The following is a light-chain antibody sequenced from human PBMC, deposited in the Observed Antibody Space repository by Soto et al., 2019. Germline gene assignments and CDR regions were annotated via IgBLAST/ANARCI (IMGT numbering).Light chain of an antibody. CDR2: GAS. V-gene: IGKV3-20*01. CDR1: QSVSSSY. J-gene: IGKJ5*01. Sequence: EIVLTQSPGALSLSPGERATLSCRGSQSVSSSYLAWYQQKPGQAPRLLIYGASSRATGIPDRFSGSGSGTDFTLTISRLEPEDFAVYYCQQYGSSPWTFGQGTRLEI. CDR3: QQYGSSPWT.